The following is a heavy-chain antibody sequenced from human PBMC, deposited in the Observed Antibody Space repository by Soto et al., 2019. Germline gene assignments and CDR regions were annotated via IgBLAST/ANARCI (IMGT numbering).Heavy chain of an antibody. J-gene: IGHJ6*02. CDR3: ARERVVPAATSEYYYYYYGMDV. D-gene: IGHD2-2*01. CDR2: INPSGGST. V-gene: IGHV1-46*01. CDR1: GYTFTSYY. Sequence: GASVKVSCKASGYTFTSYYMHWVRQAPGQGLEWMGIINPSGGSTSYAQKFQGRVTMTRDTSTSTVYMELSSLRSEDTAVYYCARERVVPAATSEYYYYYYGMDVWGQGTTVTVSS.